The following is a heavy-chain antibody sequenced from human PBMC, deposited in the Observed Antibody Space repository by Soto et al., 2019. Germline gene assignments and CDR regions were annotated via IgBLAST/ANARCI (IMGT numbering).Heavy chain of an antibody. CDR3: ARGDYGTGGYPFPYLDY. V-gene: IGHV1-2*02. J-gene: IGHJ4*02. D-gene: IGHD2-8*02. Sequence: HEHLVQSGAEVKRPGASLKVSCKASGYSFTGYYIHWVRQAPGQGLEWMGWINPDSGATNYAQNFQGRVTLNSDTSISTASMDLTSLTSDDTAVYYCARGDYGTGGYPFPYLDYWGQGTLVIVSS. CDR2: INPDSGAT. CDR1: GYSFTGYY.